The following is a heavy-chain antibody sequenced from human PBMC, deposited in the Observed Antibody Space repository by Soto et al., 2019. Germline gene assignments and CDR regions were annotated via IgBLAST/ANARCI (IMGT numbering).Heavy chain of an antibody. CDR2: IYYTGST. D-gene: IGHD3-3*01. CDR1: GGSVTSGSYY. J-gene: IGHJ5*02. CDR3: AREWDFWSGSAFWFDP. Sequence: QVQLLESGPGLVKPSETLSLTCTVSGGSVTSGSYYWSWIRQPPGKGLEWIGYIYYTGSTNYNPSLKSRVTISLGTSKNQFSLKLNSVTAADTVVYYCAREWDFWSGSAFWFDPWGQGTLVTVSS. V-gene: IGHV4-61*01.